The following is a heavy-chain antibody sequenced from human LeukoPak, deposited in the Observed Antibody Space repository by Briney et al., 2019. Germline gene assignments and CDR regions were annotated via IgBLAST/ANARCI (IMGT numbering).Heavy chain of an antibody. CDR2: INPSGGST. D-gene: IGHD7-27*01. CDR1: GYTFTSYY. Sequence: ASVKVSCKASGYTFTSYYMHWVRQAPGQGLEWMGIINPSGGSTSYAQKFQGRVTMTRDTSKNQFSLKLSSVTAADTAVYYCARDGDPGGYYYYYYGMDVRGQGTTVTVSS. J-gene: IGHJ6*02. V-gene: IGHV1-46*01. CDR3: ARDGDPGGYYYYYYGMDV.